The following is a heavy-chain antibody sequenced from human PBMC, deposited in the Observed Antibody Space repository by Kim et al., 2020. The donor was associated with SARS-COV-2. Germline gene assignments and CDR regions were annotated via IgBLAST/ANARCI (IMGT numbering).Heavy chain of an antibody. CDR1: GFTFSNYA. CDR2: ISGRGGST. CDR3: AKGVYSGNYYYLQH. V-gene: IGHV3-23*01. J-gene: IGHJ1*01. Sequence: GGSLRLSCAASGFTFSNYAMSWVRQAPGQGLEWFSTISGRGGSTYFADAVKGRFSISRDNSKNTLYLQVNSLRAEDTAVYYCAKGVYSGNYYYLQHSGQGTLVTVSS. D-gene: IGHD1-26*01.